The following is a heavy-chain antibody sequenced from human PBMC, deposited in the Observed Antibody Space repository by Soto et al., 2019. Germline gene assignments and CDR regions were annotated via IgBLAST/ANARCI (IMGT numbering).Heavy chain of an antibody. D-gene: IGHD5-12*01. V-gene: IGHV4-31*03. J-gene: IGHJ6*02. CDR1: GGSMTSGVYY. Sequence: PSWTLSLTCTVSGGSMTSGVYYWSWIRQHPGKGLECIGYIYYSGSTYYNPSLKSRVTISVDTSKNQFSLKLSSVTAADTAVYYCARDSSEIVATIMGGVRWRDYYGMDVWGQGTTVTVSS. CDR2: IYYSGST. CDR3: ARDSSEIVATIMGGVRWRDYYGMDV.